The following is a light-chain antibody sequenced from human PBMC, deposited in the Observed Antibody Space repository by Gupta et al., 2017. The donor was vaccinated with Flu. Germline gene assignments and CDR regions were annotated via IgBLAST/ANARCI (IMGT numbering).Light chain of an antibody. J-gene: IGLJ3*02. Sequence: QPVLIQSPSASASLVVSIKLTCTLSSGHTNYAIAWHQQRPEKGPRFLMKINGDGTQRKGDGTTDRFSGSISGAERQLTISSLQVEDEGDYYCQTWATGIQVFGGGTRLTVL. CDR2: INGDGTQ. CDR3: QTWATGIQV. V-gene: IGLV4-69*01. CDR1: SGHTNYA.